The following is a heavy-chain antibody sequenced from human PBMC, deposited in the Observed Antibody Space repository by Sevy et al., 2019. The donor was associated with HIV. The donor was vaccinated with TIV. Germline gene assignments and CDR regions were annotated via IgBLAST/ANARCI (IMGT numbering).Heavy chain of an antibody. CDR2: ISWNSGSI. V-gene: IGHV3-9*01. Sequence: SLKISCAASGFTFDDYAMHWVRQAPGKGLEWVSGISWNSGSIGYADSVKGRFTISRDNAKNSLYPQMNSLRAEDTALYYCAKGPIGYDSSGYGYFDYWGQGTLVTVSS. CDR3: AKGPIGYDSSGYGYFDY. D-gene: IGHD3-22*01. CDR1: GFTFDDYA. J-gene: IGHJ4*02.